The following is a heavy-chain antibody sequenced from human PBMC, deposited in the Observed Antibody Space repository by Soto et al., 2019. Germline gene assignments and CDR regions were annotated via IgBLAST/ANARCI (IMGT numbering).Heavy chain of an antibody. CDR1: GGSVSSGRYY. Sequence: SETLSLTCNVSGGSVSSGRYYWSWIRQAPGKGLEWIGYIYYSGTINNNPSLKSRTTISLDTSKNQFSLKLNSMTTADTAIYYCPRGYNSLDAWGQGTLVTVSS. CDR3: PRGYNSLDA. V-gene: IGHV4-61*01. D-gene: IGHD3-16*01. J-gene: IGHJ4*02. CDR2: IYYSGTI.